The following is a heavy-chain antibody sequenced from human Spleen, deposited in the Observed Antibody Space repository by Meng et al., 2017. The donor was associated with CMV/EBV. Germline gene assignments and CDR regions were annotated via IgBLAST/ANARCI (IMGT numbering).Heavy chain of an antibody. D-gene: IGHD1-14*01. J-gene: IGHJ4*02. V-gene: IGHV3-74*01. CDR1: GFTFSDYW. Sequence: EVELVGSGGGLVPPGGSLGPSGKDSGFTFSDYWMHWVRQVPGEGLVWVSRIETDGTITSYADSVKGRFTISRDNAKNTLYLQMNSLRAGDSGVYYCVRDLVGNRDYWGQGTLVTVSS. CDR3: VRDLVGNRDY. CDR2: IETDGTIT.